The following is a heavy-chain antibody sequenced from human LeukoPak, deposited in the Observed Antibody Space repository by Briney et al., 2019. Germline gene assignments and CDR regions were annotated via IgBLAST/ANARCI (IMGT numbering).Heavy chain of an antibody. J-gene: IGHJ6*03. D-gene: IGHD2-15*01. Sequence: SETLSLTCTVSGGSISSYYWSWLRQPPGKGLEWIGYIYYSGSTNYNPSLKSRVTISVDTSKNQFSLKLSSVTAADTAVYYCARGACSGGSCYDYYYYMDVWGKGTTVTISS. CDR3: ARGACSGGSCYDYYYYMDV. CDR1: GGSISSYY. CDR2: IYYSGST. V-gene: IGHV4-59*01.